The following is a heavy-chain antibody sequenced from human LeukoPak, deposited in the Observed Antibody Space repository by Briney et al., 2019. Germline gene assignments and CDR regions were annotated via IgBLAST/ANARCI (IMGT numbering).Heavy chain of an antibody. Sequence: SETLSLTCTVSGGSISSYYWSWIRQPAGKGLEWIGRIYTSGNTDYNPSLQSRVTMSVDTSKNQFSLKVTSVTAADTAVYYCAREGSMTARPFVSIDYWGQGTLVTVSS. CDR2: IYTSGNT. CDR3: AREGSMTARPFVSIDY. J-gene: IGHJ4*02. V-gene: IGHV4-4*07. D-gene: IGHD6-6*01. CDR1: GGSISSYY.